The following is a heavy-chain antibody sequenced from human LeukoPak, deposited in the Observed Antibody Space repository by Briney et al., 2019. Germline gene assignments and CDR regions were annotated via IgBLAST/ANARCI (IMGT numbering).Heavy chain of an antibody. V-gene: IGHV1-2*06. J-gene: IGHJ4*02. Sequence: GASVTVSCKTSGYTFTGYYMHWVRQAPGQGLEWMGRINPNSGGTNYAQKFQGRVTMTRDTSISTAYMELSRLRSDDTAVYYCARDLTRYVWGSYNYWGQGTLVTVSS. CDR2: INPNSGGT. CDR1: GYTFTGYY. D-gene: IGHD3-16*01. CDR3: ARDLTRYVWGSYNY.